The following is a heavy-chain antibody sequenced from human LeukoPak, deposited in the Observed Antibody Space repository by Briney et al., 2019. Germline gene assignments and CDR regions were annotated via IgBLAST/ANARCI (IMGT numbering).Heavy chain of an antibody. J-gene: IGHJ4*02. V-gene: IGHV4-59*01. Sequence: PSETLSLTCTVSGGSISSYYWSWIRQPPGKGLEWIGYIYYSGSTNFSPSLKSRLTISADTSKNQFSLKLSSVTAADTAMYYCARMTAYYDFWSGYYTGYFDYWGQGTLVTVSS. CDR1: GGSISSYY. CDR3: ARMTAYYDFWSGYYTGYFDY. CDR2: IYYSGST. D-gene: IGHD3-3*01.